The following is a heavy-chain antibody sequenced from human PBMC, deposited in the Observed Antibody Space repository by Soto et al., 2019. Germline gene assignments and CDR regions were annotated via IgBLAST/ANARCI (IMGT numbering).Heavy chain of an antibody. CDR1: GGSIITYY. V-gene: IGHV4-59*08. CDR2: IYYSGST. CDR3: ARLNIGFWSGFPADNWLDP. J-gene: IGHJ5*02. D-gene: IGHD3-3*01. Sequence: LEILSLTCTVSGGSIITYYWSWIRQPPGKGLEWIGYIYYSGSTNYNPSLKSRVTISVDTSKNQFSLKLSSVTAADTAVYYCARLNIGFWSGFPADNWLDPWGQGTLVTVSS.